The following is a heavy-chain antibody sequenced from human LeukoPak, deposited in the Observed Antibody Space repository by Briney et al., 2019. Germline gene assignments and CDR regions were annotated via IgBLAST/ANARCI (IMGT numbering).Heavy chain of an antibody. D-gene: IGHD2-2*01. Sequence: ASVKVSCKASGYTFTGYYMHWVRQAPGQGLEWMGIINPSGGSTSYAQKFQGRVTMTRDMSTSTVYMELSSLRSEDTAVYYCARGRVLGYCSSTSCHNWFDPWGQGTLVTVSS. CDR3: ARGRVLGYCSSTSCHNWFDP. CDR2: INPSGGST. V-gene: IGHV1-46*01. J-gene: IGHJ5*02. CDR1: GYTFTGYY.